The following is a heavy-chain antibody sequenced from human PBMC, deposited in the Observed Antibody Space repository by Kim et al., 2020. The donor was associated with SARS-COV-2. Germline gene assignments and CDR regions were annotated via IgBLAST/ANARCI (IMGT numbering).Heavy chain of an antibody. J-gene: IGHJ6*02. Sequence: SETLSLTCTVSGGSISSSSYYWGWIRQPPGKGLEWIGSIYYSGSTYYNPSLKSRVTISVDTSKNQFSLKLSSVTAADTAVYYCAFTLHTTIYYYYGMDVWGQGTTVTVSS. V-gene: IGHV4-39*01. CDR1: GGSISSSSYY. CDR3: AFTLHTTIYYYYGMDV. D-gene: IGHD1-1*01. CDR2: IYYSGST.